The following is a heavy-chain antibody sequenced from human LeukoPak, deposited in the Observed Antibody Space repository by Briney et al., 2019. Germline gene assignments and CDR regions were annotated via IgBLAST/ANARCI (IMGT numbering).Heavy chain of an antibody. CDR2: IVGSGGST. V-gene: IGHV3-23*01. CDR1: GFTFRNYA. CDR3: AKWGDYDILTGYYDSDY. Sequence: TGASLRLSCAASGFTFRNYAMSWVRQAPGKGLEWVSAIVGSGGSTYYADSVKGRFTIFRDNPKNTLYLQMNSLRAEDTAVYYCAKWGDYDILTGYYDSDYWGQGTLVTVSS. J-gene: IGHJ4*02. D-gene: IGHD3-9*01.